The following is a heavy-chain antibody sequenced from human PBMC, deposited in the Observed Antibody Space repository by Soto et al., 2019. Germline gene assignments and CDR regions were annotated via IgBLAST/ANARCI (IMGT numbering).Heavy chain of an antibody. V-gene: IGHV3-23*01. CDR3: AKGGEGSCSKTSCLYFSDY. D-gene: IGHD2-2*01. Sequence: GGSLRLSCAASGFTFSTYAMSWVRQAPGKGLEWVSTISGSGDSTYYANSVKGRFTISRDNSRNTLDLQMNSLRVEDTAVYYCAKGGEGSCSKTSCLYFSDYWGQGTLVAVSS. CDR2: ISGSGDST. J-gene: IGHJ4*02. CDR1: GFTFSTYA.